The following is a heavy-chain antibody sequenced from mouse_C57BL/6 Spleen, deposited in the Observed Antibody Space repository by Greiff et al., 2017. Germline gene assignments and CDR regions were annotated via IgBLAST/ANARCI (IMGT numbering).Heavy chain of an antibody. Sequence: EVKLMESGPELVKPGASVKISCKASGYSFTGYYMNWVKQSPEKSLEWIGEINPSTGGTTYNQKFKAKATLTVDKSSSTAYMELKGLTSEDAAVYYCARWGSAMGDWGQGASVTVSS. V-gene: IGHV1-42*01. CDR3: ARWGSAMGD. J-gene: IGHJ4*01. CDR2: INPSTGGT. CDR1: GYSFTGYY.